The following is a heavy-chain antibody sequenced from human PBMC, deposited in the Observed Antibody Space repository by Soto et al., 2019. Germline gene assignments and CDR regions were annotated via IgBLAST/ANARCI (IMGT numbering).Heavy chain of an antibody. Sequence: DVQLLESGGGLVQPGGSLRLSCAASGFIFSDYAMTWVRQAPGKGLEWVSGIGGGGSDTYYVDSVKGRFTISRDNSKNTLYLQMHGLRAEDPALYCCAKDAVPFNGQWDWFDSWGQGTLVTVSS. CDR1: GFIFSDYA. CDR2: IGGGGSDT. V-gene: IGHV3-23*01. J-gene: IGHJ5*01. CDR3: AKDAVPFNGQWDWFDS. D-gene: IGHD6-19*01.